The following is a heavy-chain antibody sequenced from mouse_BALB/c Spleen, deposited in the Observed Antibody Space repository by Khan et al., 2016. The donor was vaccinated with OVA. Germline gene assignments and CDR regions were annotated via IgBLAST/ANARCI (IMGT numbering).Heavy chain of an antibody. CDR1: GYRFTDFT. J-gene: IGHJ3*01. CDR3: ERGGGGERFVY. Sequence: QVQLKQSGAELVRPGVSVKISCKGSGYRFTDFTIHWVKQSHAKSLEWIGVISTYYGDADYNQKFKGKATMTVDKSSSTAYMELARLTSEDSAIYYGERGGGGERFVYGGQGTLVTVSA. CDR2: ISTYYGDA. V-gene: IGHV1S137*01.